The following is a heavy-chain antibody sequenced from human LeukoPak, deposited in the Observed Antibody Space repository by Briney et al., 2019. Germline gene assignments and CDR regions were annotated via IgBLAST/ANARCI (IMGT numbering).Heavy chain of an antibody. CDR1: GFTFRSYG. CDR3: ARDQGSGLFRAVFIGGYVDY. CDR2: IWHDGSNK. D-gene: IGHD3-10*01. V-gene: IGHV3-33*01. J-gene: IGHJ4*02. Sequence: GGSLTLFCAASGFTFRSYGIHWVRQTPGKGLEWVTMIWHDGSNKYYADSVKGRFTISRDNSENTVYLQMNSLRAEDRAVYHCARDQGSGLFRAVFIGGYVDYRGQGTLVTVFS.